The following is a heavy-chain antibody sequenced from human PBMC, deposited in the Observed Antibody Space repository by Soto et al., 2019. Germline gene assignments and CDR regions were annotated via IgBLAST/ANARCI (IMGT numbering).Heavy chain of an antibody. CDR2: IDPRNGGT. CDR1: GYIFSDYY. Sequence: QVQLVQSGSDVKKPGASFTVSCKASGYIFSDYYIHWVRQAPGQGLEWMGWIDPRNGGTKYEQKFQDRLTMTTDTSTSTAFLELRRLRLDDTAVFFCARVLYRNVIHAWGQGTLVTGSS. V-gene: IGHV1-2*02. CDR3: ARVLYRNVIHA. D-gene: IGHD5-18*01. J-gene: IGHJ4*02.